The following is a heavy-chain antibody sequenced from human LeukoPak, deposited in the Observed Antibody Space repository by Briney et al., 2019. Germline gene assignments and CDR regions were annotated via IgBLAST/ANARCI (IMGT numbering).Heavy chain of an antibody. CDR3: ARDLGRSRDY. D-gene: IGHD4-17*01. Sequence: SETLSLTCTVSGGSISSYYWSWIRQPPGKGLEWIGYIYYSGSTNYNPSLKSRVTISVDTSKNQFSLKLSSVTAADTAVYYCARDLGRSRDYWGQGTLVTVSS. CDR1: GGSISSYY. CDR2: IYYSGST. J-gene: IGHJ4*02. V-gene: IGHV4-59*01.